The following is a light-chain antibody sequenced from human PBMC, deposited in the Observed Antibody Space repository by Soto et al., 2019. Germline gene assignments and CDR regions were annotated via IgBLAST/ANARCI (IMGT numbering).Light chain of an antibody. V-gene: IGKV1-39*01. Sequence: DIQMTQSPSSLSASVADRVTITCRASQSMTRYLNWYQQKPGRAPKLLISGTSSLQSGVPSRYSGDASGRDFTLTISSLQPEDFATYYCQQSYITPWTFGQGTKVDIK. CDR3: QQSYITPWT. J-gene: IGKJ1*01. CDR2: GTS. CDR1: QSMTRY.